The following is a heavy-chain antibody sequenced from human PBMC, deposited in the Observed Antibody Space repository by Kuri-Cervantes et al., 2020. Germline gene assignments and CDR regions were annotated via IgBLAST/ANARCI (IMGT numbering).Heavy chain of an antibody. CDR3: ASPSVATITLPYYYYGMDV. J-gene: IGHJ6*02. V-gene: IGHV3-23*01. D-gene: IGHD5-12*01. CDR1: GFTFSSYA. Sequence: LSLTCAASGFTFSSYAMSWVRQAPGKGLEWVSAISGSGGSTYYADSVKGRFTISRDNSKNTLYLQMNSLRAEDTAVYYCASPSVATITLPYYYYGMDVRGQGTTVTVSS. CDR2: ISGSGGST.